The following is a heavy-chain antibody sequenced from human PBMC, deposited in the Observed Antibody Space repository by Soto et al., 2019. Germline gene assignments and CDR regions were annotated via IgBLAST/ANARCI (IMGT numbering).Heavy chain of an antibody. Sequence: GASVKVSCKGAGFTFTSSATQRVRQARGQRLEWIGWIVVGSGNTNYAQKFQERVTITRDMSTGTAYMELSSLRSEDTAVYYCAARSYYYDSSGYYTLGQFDYWG. CDR2: IVVGSGNT. J-gene: IGHJ4*01. D-gene: IGHD3-22*01. CDR1: GFTFTSSA. V-gene: IGHV1-58*02. CDR3: AARSYYYDSSGYYTLGQFDY.